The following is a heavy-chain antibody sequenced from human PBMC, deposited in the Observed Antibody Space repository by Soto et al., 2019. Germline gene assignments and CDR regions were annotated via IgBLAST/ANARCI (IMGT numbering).Heavy chain of an antibody. CDR3: ASLVAAPSSFSSYYYGMDV. CDR1: GFTFRSYT. D-gene: IGHD6-6*01. Sequence: GSRRLSCAASGFTFRSYTMDWVRQAPGKGLEWVSSISSSSSDIYYADSVKGRFTVSRDNAKNSLYLQMNSLRAEDTAVYYCASLVAAPSSFSSYYYGMDVWGQGTTVTVSS. J-gene: IGHJ6*02. V-gene: IGHV3-21*01. CDR2: ISSSSSDI.